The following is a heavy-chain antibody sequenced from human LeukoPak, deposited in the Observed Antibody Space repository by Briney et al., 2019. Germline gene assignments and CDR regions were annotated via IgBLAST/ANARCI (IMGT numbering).Heavy chain of an antibody. CDR3: VRGVGSERVVAARKYYFYGMDV. D-gene: IGHD2-15*01. CDR1: GGSISSSSYY. CDR2: IYYSGST. Sequence: PSETLSLTCTVSGGSISSSSYYWGWIRQPPGKGLEWIGSIYYSGSTYYNPSLKSRVTISVDTSKKQFSLKLSSVTAADTAVYYCVRGVGSERVVAARKYYFYGMDVWGQGTTVTVSS. V-gene: IGHV4-39*01. J-gene: IGHJ6*02.